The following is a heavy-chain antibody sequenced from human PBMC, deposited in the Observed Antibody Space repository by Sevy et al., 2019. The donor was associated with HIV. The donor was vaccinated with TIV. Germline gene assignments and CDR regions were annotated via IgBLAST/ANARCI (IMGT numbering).Heavy chain of an antibody. CDR2: IKQDGSEK. J-gene: IGHJ3*02. V-gene: IGHV3-7*01. CDR3: ARVDLGYCGGGCYYDAFDI. Sequence: GGSLRLSCAASGFTFSSYWMSWVHQAPGKGLEWVANIKQDGSEKYYVDPVKGRFTSSRDNAKNSLYLQMNSLRAEDTAVYYCARVDLGYCGGGCYYDAFDIWGQGTMVTVSS. D-gene: IGHD2-21*02. CDR1: GFTFSSYW.